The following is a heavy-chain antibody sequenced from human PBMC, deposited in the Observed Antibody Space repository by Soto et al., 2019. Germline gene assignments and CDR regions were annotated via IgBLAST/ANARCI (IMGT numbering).Heavy chain of an antibody. CDR2: IWYDGSNK. CDR1: GFTFSSYG. Sequence: QPGGSLRLSCAASGFTFSSYGMHWVRQAPGKGLEWVAVIWYDGSNKYYADSVKGRFTISRDNSKNTLYLQMNSLRAEDTAVYYCAREGWWQQLVGEPTDGMDVWGQGTTVTVSS. J-gene: IGHJ6*02. CDR3: AREGWWQQLVGEPTDGMDV. D-gene: IGHD6-13*01. V-gene: IGHV3-33*01.